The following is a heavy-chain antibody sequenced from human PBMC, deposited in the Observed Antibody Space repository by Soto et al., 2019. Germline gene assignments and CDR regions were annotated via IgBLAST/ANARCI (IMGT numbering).Heavy chain of an antibody. CDR3: ARGDSTDCSNGAYSFFYNHDMDV. CDR2: INPKSGGT. CDR1: GYSFTDYH. D-gene: IGHD2-8*01. J-gene: IGHJ6*02. Sequence: ASVKVSCKASGYSFTDYHIHWVRQAPGQGLEWLGRINPKSGGTSTAQKFQGWVTMTTDTSISTASMELTRLTSDDTAIYYCARGDSTDCSNGAYSFFYNHDMDVWGQGTTVTVSS. V-gene: IGHV1-2*04.